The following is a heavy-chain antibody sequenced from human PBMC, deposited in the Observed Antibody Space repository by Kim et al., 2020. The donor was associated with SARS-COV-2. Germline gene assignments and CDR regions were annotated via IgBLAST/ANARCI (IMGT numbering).Heavy chain of an antibody. Sequence: GGSLRLSCSASGFTFSSYAMHWVRQAPGKGLEYVSAISSNGGSTYYADSVKGRFTISRDNSKNTLYLQMSSLRAEDTAVYYCVKVGDIVATMGFDYWGQGTLVTVSS. J-gene: IGHJ4*02. CDR1: GFTFSSYA. D-gene: IGHD5-12*01. V-gene: IGHV3-64D*09. CDR2: ISSNGGST. CDR3: VKVGDIVATMGFDY.